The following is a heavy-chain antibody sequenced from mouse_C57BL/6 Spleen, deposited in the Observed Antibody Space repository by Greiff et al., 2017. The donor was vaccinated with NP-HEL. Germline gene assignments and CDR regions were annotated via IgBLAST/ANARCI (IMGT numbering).Heavy chain of an antibody. CDR1: GYAFSSSW. V-gene: IGHV1-82*01. CDR2: IYPGDGDT. CDR3: AWYVYCGSNYFDY. Sequence: QVQLQQPGPELVKPGASVKISCKASGYAFSSSWMNWVKQRPGKGLEWIGRIYPGDGDTNYNGKFKGKATLTADKSSSTAYMQLSSLTSEDSAVYFCAWYVYCGSNYFDYWGQGTTLTVSS. J-gene: IGHJ2*01. D-gene: IGHD1-1*01.